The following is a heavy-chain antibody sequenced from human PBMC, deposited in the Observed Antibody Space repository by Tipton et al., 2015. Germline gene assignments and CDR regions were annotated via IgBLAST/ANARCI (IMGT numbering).Heavy chain of an antibody. CDR2: IYYNGNA. J-gene: IGHJ6*02. Sequence: TLSLTCTVSGGSISSSSYYWGWIRQPPGKGLEWIGYIYYNGNAYYNPSLESRVTMSRDTSKNQLSLNLSSVTAADTAVYFCARVPLHCSGGSCQYYYYGMDVWGQGTTVIGSS. CDR1: GGSISSSSYY. D-gene: IGHD2-15*01. CDR3: ARVPLHCSGGSCQYYYYGMDV. V-gene: IGHV4-31*03.